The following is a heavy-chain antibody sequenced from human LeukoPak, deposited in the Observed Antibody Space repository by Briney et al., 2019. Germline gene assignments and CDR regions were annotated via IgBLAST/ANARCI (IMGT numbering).Heavy chain of an antibody. Sequence: TGGSLRLSCAASGFTFSSYGMHWVRQAPGKGLEWVAVISYDGSNKYYADSVKGRFTISRDNSKNTLYLQMNSLRAEDTAVYYCANAEGDSSGYYHGWFDPWGQGTLVTVS. CDR2: ISYDGSNK. V-gene: IGHV3-30*18. D-gene: IGHD3-22*01. J-gene: IGHJ5*02. CDR1: GFTFSSYG. CDR3: ANAEGDSSGYYHGWFDP.